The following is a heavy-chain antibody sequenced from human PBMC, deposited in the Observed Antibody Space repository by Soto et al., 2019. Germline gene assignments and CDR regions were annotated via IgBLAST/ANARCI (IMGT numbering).Heavy chain of an antibody. CDR1: GFTFSSYA. Sequence: EVQLLESGGGLVQPGGSLRLSCAASGFTFSSYAMSWVRQAPGKGLEWVSAISGSGGSTYYADSVKGRFTISRDNSKKTLYLQMNSLRGEDTAVYYCAKGGGVLWFGELPFDYWGQGTLVTVSS. CDR2: ISGSGGST. CDR3: AKGGGVLWFGELPFDY. D-gene: IGHD3-10*01. V-gene: IGHV3-23*01. J-gene: IGHJ4*02.